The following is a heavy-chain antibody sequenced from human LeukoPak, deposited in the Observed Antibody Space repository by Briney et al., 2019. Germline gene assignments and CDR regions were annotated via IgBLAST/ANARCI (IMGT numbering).Heavy chain of an antibody. CDR1: GGSISSYY. CDR3: ARAPAGPPYYYMHV. V-gene: IGHV4-59*01. Sequence: SETLSLTCTVSGGSISSYYWSWIRQPPGKGLEWIGYIYYSGSTNYNPSLKSRVTISVDTSKNQFSLKLSSVTAADTAVYYCARAPAGPPYYYMHVWGKGTTVTVSS. CDR2: IYYSGST. J-gene: IGHJ6*03.